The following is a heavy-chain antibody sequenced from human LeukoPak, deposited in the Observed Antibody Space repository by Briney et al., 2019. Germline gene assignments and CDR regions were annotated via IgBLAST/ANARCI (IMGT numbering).Heavy chain of an antibody. CDR3: AKSPGLWFGELFIDY. J-gene: IGHJ4*02. D-gene: IGHD3-10*01. CDR2: ISYDGSNK. Sequence: PGRSLRLSCAASGFTFSSYGMHWVRQAPGKGLEWVAVISYDGSNKYYADSVKGRFTISRDNSKNTLYLQMNSLRAEDTAVYYCAKSPGLWFGELFIDYWGQGTLVTVSS. V-gene: IGHV3-30*18. CDR1: GFTFSSYG.